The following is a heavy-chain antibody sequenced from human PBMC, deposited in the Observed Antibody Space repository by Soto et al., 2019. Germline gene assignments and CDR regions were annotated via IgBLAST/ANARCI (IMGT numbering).Heavy chain of an antibody. Sequence: PGGSLRLSCAASGFTFSSYGMHWVRQAPGKGLEWVAVISYDGSNKYYADSVKGRFTISRDNSKNTLYLQMNGLRAEDTAVYYWGNDVTYCSSNGRGYWAQGSLGTVAS. CDR1: GFTFSSYG. CDR3: GNDVTYCSSNGRGY. J-gene: IGHJ4*02. V-gene: IGHV3-30*18. D-gene: IGHD6-6*01. CDR2: ISYDGSNK.